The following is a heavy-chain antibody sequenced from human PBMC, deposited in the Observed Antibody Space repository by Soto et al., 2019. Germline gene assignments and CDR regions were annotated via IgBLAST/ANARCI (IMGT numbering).Heavy chain of an antibody. Sequence: SETLSLTCTVSGGSISTYYWSWIRQPAGKGLEWIGRTYTSGSANYNPSLKSRVTMSLDTSKKQFSLKLSSVTAADTAVYYCARALGARGAADYWGQGALVTVSS. CDR2: TYTSGSA. CDR1: GGSISTYY. J-gene: IGHJ4*02. V-gene: IGHV4-4*07. D-gene: IGHD3-10*01. CDR3: ARALGARGAADY.